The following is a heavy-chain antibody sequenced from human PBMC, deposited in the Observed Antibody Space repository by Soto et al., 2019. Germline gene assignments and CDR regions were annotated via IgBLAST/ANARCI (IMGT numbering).Heavy chain of an antibody. CDR3: ARDRPYGDPNWFAP. CDR1: GFTFTSFT. Sequence: QVQLVESGGGVAQPGGSLSLSCATSGFTFTSFTMHWVRQAPGKGLEWIAVMSYDGARTDYADAVKGRFTIPRDTSKNTLYLQMNNLRPDHTAMYYCARDRPYGDPNWFAPWGEGALVTVSS. CDR2: MSYDGART. J-gene: IGHJ5*02. D-gene: IGHD4-17*01. V-gene: IGHV3-30-3*01.